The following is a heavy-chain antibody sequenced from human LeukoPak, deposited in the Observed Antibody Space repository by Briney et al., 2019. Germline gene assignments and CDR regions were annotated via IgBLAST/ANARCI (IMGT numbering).Heavy chain of an antibody. CDR2: ISNSGSVT. J-gene: IGHJ5*02. CDR3: ARDPQHTWFDP. Sequence: GGSLRLSCAGSGFTFSNYGMSWVRQAPGKGLEWLSYISNSGSVTQYADSIRGRFTISRDNAKNSLYLQMNSLRDDDTAVYYCARDPQHTWFDPWGQGTQVTVSS. V-gene: IGHV3-48*02. CDR1: GFTFSNYG.